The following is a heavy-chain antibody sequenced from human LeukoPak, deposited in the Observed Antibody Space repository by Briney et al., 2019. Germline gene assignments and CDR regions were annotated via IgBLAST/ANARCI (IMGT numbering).Heavy chain of an antibody. V-gene: IGHV3-74*01. CDR2: INSDGRST. J-gene: IGHJ4*02. Sequence: GGSLRLSCGASGFTFSSYWIHWVRQAPGKGLVWVSRINSDGRSTSYADSVKGRFTISRDNAKNTLYLQMDSLRAEDTAVYFCARTEYSGSYFDNWGQGTLVTVSS. CDR1: GFTFSSYW. D-gene: IGHD1-26*01. CDR3: ARTEYSGSYFDN.